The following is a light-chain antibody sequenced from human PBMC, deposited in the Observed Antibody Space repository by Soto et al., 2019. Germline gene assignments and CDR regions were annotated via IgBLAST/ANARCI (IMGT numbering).Light chain of an antibody. V-gene: IGKV1-5*01. J-gene: IGKJ2*01. Sequence: EIQMTQSPSTLSASVGDRVTITCRASQSISSWLAWYQQKPGKAPKVLIYDASSLESGVPSRFSGSGSGTEFTLTISSLQPDDFATYYCQEYSNYSYAFGQGTKVDIK. CDR3: QEYSNYSYA. CDR2: DAS. CDR1: QSISSW.